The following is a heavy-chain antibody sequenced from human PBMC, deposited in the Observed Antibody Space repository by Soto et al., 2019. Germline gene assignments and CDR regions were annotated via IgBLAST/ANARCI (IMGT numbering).Heavy chain of an antibody. V-gene: IGHV1-18*01. CDR3: ARELNTESSAYYSFAF. CDR1: GYTFTAYG. D-gene: IGHD3-22*01. J-gene: IGHJ4*02. CDR2: VSTNDDRT. Sequence: QVQMVQSGPEVKMPEASVKVSCNTSGYTFTAYGLAWLRQAPGLRPEWMGWVSTNDDRTNYARKFQGRVTMTTDRSTTTTSMELRSLGTDDTAVYYCARELNTESSAYYSFAFWGQGTLVTVSS.